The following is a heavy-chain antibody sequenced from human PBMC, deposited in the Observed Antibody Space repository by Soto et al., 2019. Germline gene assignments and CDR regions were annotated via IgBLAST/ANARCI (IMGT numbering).Heavy chain of an antibody. J-gene: IGHJ6*02. CDR2: ISSSGSTI. CDR3: ARDRGGGYSSSWYYYYYGMDV. Sequence: GESLKISCAASGFTFSDYYMSWIRQAPGKGLEWVSYISSSGSTIYYADSVKGRFTISRDNAKNSLYLQMNSLRAEDTAVYYCARDRGGGYSSSWYYYYYGMDVWGQGTTVTVSS. V-gene: IGHV3-11*01. D-gene: IGHD6-13*01. CDR1: GFTFSDYY.